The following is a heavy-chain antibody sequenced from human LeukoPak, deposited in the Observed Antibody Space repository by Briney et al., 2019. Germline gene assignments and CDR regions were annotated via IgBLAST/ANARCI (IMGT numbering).Heavy chain of an antibody. CDR2: IYLGDSDT. V-gene: IGHV5-51*01. Sequence: GESLKISXKGSGYSFTNYWIGWVRQMPGKGLEWMGIIYLGDSDTRYSPSFQGQVTISADKSVITAYLQWSSLKASDTAMYYCASPLGGDGYNFGYWGQGTLVTVSS. CDR3: ASPLGGDGYNFGY. J-gene: IGHJ4*02. D-gene: IGHD5-24*01. CDR1: GYSFTNYW.